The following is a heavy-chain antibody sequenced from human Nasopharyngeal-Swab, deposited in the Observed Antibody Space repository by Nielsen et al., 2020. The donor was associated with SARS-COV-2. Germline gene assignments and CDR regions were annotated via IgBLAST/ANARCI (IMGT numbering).Heavy chain of an antibody. Sequence: ASVKVSCKASGYTFTSYDINWVRQATGQGLEWMGWISAHNRNTNYAQKFQGRVTMTTDTSTNTAYMELRSLRSDDTAVYYCARGGAVAFFDYWGQGTLVTVSS. CDR2: ISAHNRNT. CDR3: ARGGAVAFFDY. V-gene: IGHV1-18*01. J-gene: IGHJ4*02. D-gene: IGHD6-19*01. CDR1: GYTFTSYD.